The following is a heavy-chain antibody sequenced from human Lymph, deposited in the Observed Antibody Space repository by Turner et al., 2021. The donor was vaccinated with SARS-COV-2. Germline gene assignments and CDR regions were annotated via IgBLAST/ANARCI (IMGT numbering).Heavy chain of an antibody. J-gene: IGHJ4*02. V-gene: IGHV3-9*01. CDR2: INWSGGSI. D-gene: IGHD1-26*01. CDR1: GFTFDDYA. Sequence: EVQLLESGGGWVQPGRSLRLSGAASGFTFDDYAMHWVRQAPGKGLEWVSGINWSGGSIAYADSVKGRFTISRDNPKNSLYLQMNSLRAEDTAFYYCAKDLAGTYYSSFDYWGQGTLVTVSS. CDR3: AKDLAGTYYSSFDY.